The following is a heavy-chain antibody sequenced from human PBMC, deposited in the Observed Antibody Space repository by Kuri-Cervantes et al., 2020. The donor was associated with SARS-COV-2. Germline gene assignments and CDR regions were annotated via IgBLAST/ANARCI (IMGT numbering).Heavy chain of an antibody. CDR2: ISYDGSNK. J-gene: IGHJ4*02. CDR3: AREGWIQLRCYFDH. V-gene: IGHV3-30*01. D-gene: IGHD5-18*01. CDR1: GFTFSSYA. Sequence: GESLKISCAASGFTFSSYAMHWVRQAPGKGLEWVAVISYDGSNKYYADSVKGRFTISRDYSKNTLYLQMNSLRAEDTAVYYCAREGWIQLRCYFDHWGQGTPVTVSS.